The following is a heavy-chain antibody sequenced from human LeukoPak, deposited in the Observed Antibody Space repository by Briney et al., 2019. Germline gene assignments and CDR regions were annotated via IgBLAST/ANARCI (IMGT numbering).Heavy chain of an antibody. D-gene: IGHD3-3*01. CDR2: INTNSGGT. J-gene: IGHJ6*04. V-gene: IGHV1-2*06. CDR3: ARDQERTIFWSAPGV. CDR1: GYTFTGYY. Sequence: ASVKVSCKASGYTFTGYYMHWVRQAPGQGLEWMGRINTNSGGTNYAQKFQGRVTMTRDTSISTAYMELSRLRSDDTAVYYCARDQERTIFWSAPGVWGKGTTVTVSS.